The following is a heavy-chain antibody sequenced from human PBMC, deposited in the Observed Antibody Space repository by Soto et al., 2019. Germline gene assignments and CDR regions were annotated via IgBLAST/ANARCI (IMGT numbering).Heavy chain of an antibody. CDR1: GYTFTSYD. J-gene: IGHJ6*02. Sequence: GASVKVSCKASGYTFTSYDINCVRQATGQGLEWMGWMNPNSGNTGYAQKFQGRVTMTRNTSISTAYMELSSLRSEDTAVYYCARAKSVVVAATFRRKVTQGGMDVWGQGTTVTVSS. CDR3: ARAKSVVVAATFRRKVTQGGMDV. D-gene: IGHD2-15*01. CDR2: MNPNSGNT. V-gene: IGHV1-8*01.